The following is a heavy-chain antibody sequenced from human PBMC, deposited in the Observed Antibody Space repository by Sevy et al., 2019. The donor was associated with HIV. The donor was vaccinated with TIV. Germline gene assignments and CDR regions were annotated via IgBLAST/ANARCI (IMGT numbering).Heavy chain of an antibody. CDR1: GGSFSGYY. Sequence: SETLSLTCAVYGGSFSGYYWSWIRQPPGKGLEWIGEINHSGSTNYNPSLKSRVTISVDTSKNQFSRKLSSVTAADTAVYYCARGHYYGSGSYDYYYYYMDVWGKGTTVTVSS. V-gene: IGHV4-34*01. CDR2: INHSGST. J-gene: IGHJ6*03. CDR3: ARGHYYGSGSYDYYYYYMDV. D-gene: IGHD3-10*01.